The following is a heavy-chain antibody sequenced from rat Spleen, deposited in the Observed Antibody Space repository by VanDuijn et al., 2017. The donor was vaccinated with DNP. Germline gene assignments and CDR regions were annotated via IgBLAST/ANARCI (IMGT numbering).Heavy chain of an antibody. Sequence: QVQLKESGPGLVQPSQTLSLTCTVSVFSLTIYGVSVVRQPPGKGLEWIGAMWFDGTTDYNSALKSRLSISRDTSKSQVLLKMNSLQAEDTAMHFCARSGYYSGYGWLAYWGQGTLVTVSS. V-gene: IGHV2-16*01. CDR3: ARSGYYSGYGWLAY. D-gene: IGHD1-1*01. CDR1: VFSLTIYG. CDR2: MWFDGTT. J-gene: IGHJ3*01.